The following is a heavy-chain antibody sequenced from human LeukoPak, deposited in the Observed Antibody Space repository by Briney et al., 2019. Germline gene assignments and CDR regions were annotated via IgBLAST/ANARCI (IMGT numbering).Heavy chain of an antibody. D-gene: IGHD3-10*01. V-gene: IGHV3-30*02. Sequence: PGGSLRLSCAASGFTFNSYGMHWVRQAPGKGLEWVAFIRYDGSNKYYADSVKGRFTISRDNSKNTLYLQMNSLRAGDTAVYYCAKDRVLARGGYFDYWGQGTLVTVSS. CDR1: GFTFNSYG. CDR3: AKDRVLARGGYFDY. CDR2: IRYDGSNK. J-gene: IGHJ4*02.